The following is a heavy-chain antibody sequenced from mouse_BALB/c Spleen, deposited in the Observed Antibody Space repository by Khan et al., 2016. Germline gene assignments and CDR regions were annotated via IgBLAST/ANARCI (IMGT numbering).Heavy chain of an antibody. D-gene: IGHD2-3*01. CDR3: ATYDCYLFDY. J-gene: IGHJ2*01. CDR1: GDSFTSGY. V-gene: IGHV3-8*02. Sequence: EVQLQESGPSLVKPSQTLSLTCSVTGDSFTSGYWNWIRKFPGNKLEYMGYISYSGSTYYNPSLTSRISITRDTSKNQYYLQLNSVTTEDTATYCYATYDCYLFDYWGQDTTLTVSS. CDR2: ISYSGST.